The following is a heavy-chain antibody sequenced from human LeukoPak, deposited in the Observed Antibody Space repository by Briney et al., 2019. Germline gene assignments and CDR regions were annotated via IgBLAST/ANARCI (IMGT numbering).Heavy chain of an antibody. J-gene: IGHJ4*02. D-gene: IGHD6-13*01. CDR2: ISSSSSYI. CDR3: ARGATGYLTYYFDY. CDR1: GFTFSSYS. Sequence: GGSLRLSCAASGFTFSSYSMNWVRQAPGEGLEWVSSISSSSSYIYYADSVKGRFTISRDNAKNSLYLQMNSLRAEDTAVYYCARGATGYLTYYFDYWGQGTLVTVSS. V-gene: IGHV3-21*01.